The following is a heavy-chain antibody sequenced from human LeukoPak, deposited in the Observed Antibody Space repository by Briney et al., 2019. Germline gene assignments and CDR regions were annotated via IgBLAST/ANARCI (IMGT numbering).Heavy chain of an antibody. J-gene: IGHJ4*02. Sequence: GTSLRLSCAASGFAFSSYAMHWVRQAPGKGLEWLAVVSSDGVDKFYADSVKGRFTISKDPSKNTLSLQMNSLRAEDTAVYYCARDPSIQARGDYFDYWGQGTLVTVSS. V-gene: IGHV3-30*04. CDR1: GFAFSSYA. CDR3: ARDPSIQARGDYFDY. D-gene: IGHD3-10*01. CDR2: VSSDGVDK.